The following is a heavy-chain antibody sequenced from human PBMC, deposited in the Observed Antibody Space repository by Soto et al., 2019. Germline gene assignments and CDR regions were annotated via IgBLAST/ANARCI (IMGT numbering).Heavy chain of an antibody. V-gene: IGHV4-30-4*01. J-gene: IGHJ4*02. D-gene: IGHD3-16*02. Sequence: SETLSLTCTVSGDSISDGDYYWSWIRQPPGRGLEWIGYIDSSGSTYYNPSLKSRLTMSVDMSKNQFSLRLTSVTAADTAVYYCASRYLYWGQGLLVTVSS. CDR1: GDSISDGDYY. CDR2: IDSSGST. CDR3: ASRYLY.